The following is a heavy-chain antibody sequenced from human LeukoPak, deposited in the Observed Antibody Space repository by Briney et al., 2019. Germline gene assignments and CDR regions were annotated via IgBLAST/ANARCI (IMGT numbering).Heavy chain of an antibody. CDR3: AKDTAPIYCSGGSCYYYYYGMDV. V-gene: IGHV3-30*18. CDR1: GFTFSSYG. CDR2: ISYDGSNK. J-gene: IGHJ6*02. Sequence: GRSLRLSCAASGFTFSSYGMHWVRQAPGKGLEWVAVISYDGSNKYYADSVKGRFTISRDNSKNTLYLQMNSLRAEDTAVYYCAKDTAPIYCSGGSCYYYYYGMDVWGQGTTVTVSS. D-gene: IGHD2-15*01.